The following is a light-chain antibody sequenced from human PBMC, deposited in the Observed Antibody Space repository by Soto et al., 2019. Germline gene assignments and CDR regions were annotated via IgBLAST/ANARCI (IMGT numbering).Light chain of an antibody. V-gene: IGKV3-11*01. CDR2: DAS. CDR3: QQSSNWPPWT. J-gene: IGKJ1*01. Sequence: EIVLTQSPATLSLSPGERATLSCRASQSVSSYLAWYQQKPGQAPRLLIYDASNRATGIPDRFSGSGSGTDFTLTLSSLEPEDFAVYYCQQSSNWPPWTFGQGTKVEIK. CDR1: QSVSSY.